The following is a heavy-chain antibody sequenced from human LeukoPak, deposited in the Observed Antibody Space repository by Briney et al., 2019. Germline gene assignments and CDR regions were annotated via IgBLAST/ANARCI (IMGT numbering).Heavy chain of an antibody. CDR1: GGSFSGNY. CDR3: ARGGYSYGSAGLFGYFDL. D-gene: IGHD5-18*01. CDR2: INHSGST. J-gene: IGHJ2*01. Sequence: SETLSLTCAVYGGSFSGNYWNWIRQSPGKGLEWIGEINHSGSTNYNPSLESRVTISVDTSKNQFSLKLSSVTAADTAVYYCARGGYSYGSAGLFGYFDLWGRGTLVTVSS. V-gene: IGHV4-34*01.